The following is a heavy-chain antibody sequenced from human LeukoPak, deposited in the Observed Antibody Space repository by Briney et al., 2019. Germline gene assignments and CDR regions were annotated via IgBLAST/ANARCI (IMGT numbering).Heavy chain of an antibody. CDR3: ARDVEASNFWTGYSY. CDR2: IKQDGSEK. D-gene: IGHD3/OR15-3a*01. V-gene: IGHV3-7*01. Sequence: GGSRRLSCAASGFTFSSYWMSWVRQAPGRGLEWVANIKQDGSEKYYVDSLKGRFTISRDNAKSSLFLQMNSLRAEDTAVYYCARDVEASNFWTGYSYWGQGSLVTVSS. CDR1: GFTFSSYW. J-gene: IGHJ4*02.